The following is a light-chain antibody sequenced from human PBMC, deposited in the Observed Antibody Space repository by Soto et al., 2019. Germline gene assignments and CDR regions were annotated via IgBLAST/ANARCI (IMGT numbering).Light chain of an antibody. J-gene: IGLJ3*02. CDR3: SSYAGSNNWV. V-gene: IGLV2-8*01. CDR2: EVS. CDR1: SSDVGGDNY. Sequence: QSALTQPPSASGSPGQSVTISCTGTSSDVGGDNYVSWYQQHPGKAPKLMIYEVSKRPSGVPDRFSGSKSGKTASLTVSGLQTKDEADYYCSSYAGSNNWVFSGVTKMTV.